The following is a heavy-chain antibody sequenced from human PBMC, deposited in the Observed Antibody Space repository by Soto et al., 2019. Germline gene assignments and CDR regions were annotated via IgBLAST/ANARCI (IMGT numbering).Heavy chain of an antibody. D-gene: IGHD7-27*01. Sequence: SETLSLTCTVSGGSISSYSWSWIRQPPGKGLEWIGYIYYSGSTNYNPSLKSRVTISVDTSKNQFSLKLSSVTAADTAVYYCAREDNWGYFDYWGQGTLVTVSS. CDR1: GGSISSYS. J-gene: IGHJ4*02. V-gene: IGHV4-59*01. CDR2: IYYSGST. CDR3: AREDNWGYFDY.